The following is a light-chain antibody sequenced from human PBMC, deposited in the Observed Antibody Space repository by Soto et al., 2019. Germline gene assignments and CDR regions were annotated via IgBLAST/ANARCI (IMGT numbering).Light chain of an antibody. J-gene: IGLJ1*01. CDR2: EVS. Sequence: QSALTQPASVSGSPGHSITISCTGTSSDVGGYNYVSWYQQHPGKAPKIMIYEVSNRPSGVSNRFSGSKSGNTASLTISGLQAEDEAYYYCSSYTSSITLVFGTGTKVTVL. CDR3: SSYTSSITLV. CDR1: SSDVGGYNY. V-gene: IGLV2-14*01.